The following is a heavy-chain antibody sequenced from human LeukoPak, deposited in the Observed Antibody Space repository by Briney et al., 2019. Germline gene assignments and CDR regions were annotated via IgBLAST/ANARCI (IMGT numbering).Heavy chain of an antibody. CDR3: ARGSSRRTSGAFDI. CDR1: GDSVSSNSAA. J-gene: IGHJ3*02. V-gene: IGHV6-1*01. Sequence: SQTLSLTCAISGDSVSSNSAAWDWIRQSPSRGLEWLGRTYYRSKWFYDYAVSVKSRITINPDTSKNQFSLLLNSVTPEDTAVYYCARGSSRRTSGAFDIWGQGTMVTVSS. D-gene: IGHD3-3*01. CDR2: TYYRSKWFY.